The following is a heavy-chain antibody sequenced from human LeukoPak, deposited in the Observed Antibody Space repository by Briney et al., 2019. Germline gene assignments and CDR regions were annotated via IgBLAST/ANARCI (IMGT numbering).Heavy chain of an antibody. J-gene: IGHJ3*02. V-gene: IGHV3-30*02. D-gene: IGHD3-16*01. Sequence: GGSLRLSCAASGFTFSSYGMHWVRQAPGKGLEWVTFIRYDGHDEYYADSVKGRFTISRDNSKNTLYLQMNSLRAGDTAFYYCVRGGVAPSFTHIFDIWGQGTIVTVSS. CDR2: IRYDGHDE. CDR1: GFTFSSYG. CDR3: VRGGVAPSFTHIFDI.